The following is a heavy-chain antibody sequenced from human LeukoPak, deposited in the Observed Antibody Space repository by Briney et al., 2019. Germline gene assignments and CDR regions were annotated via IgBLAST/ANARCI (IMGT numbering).Heavy chain of an antibody. D-gene: IGHD6-6*01. CDR2: IKQDGSDK. CDR3: ARDIGLRKAAPPGWFDP. CDR1: GFTFSSYW. Sequence: GGSLRLSCAASGFTFSSYWMSWVRQAPGMGLEWVASIKQDGSDKYCVDSVKGRFTISRDNANNSLYLQMNSLRADDTAVYYCARDIGLRKAAPPGWFDPWGQGALVTVSS. V-gene: IGHV3-7*01. J-gene: IGHJ5*02.